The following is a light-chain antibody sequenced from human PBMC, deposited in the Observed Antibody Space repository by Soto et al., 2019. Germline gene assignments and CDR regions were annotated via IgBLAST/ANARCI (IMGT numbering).Light chain of an antibody. J-gene: IGLJ1*01. V-gene: IGLV2-14*01. Sequence: QSVLTQPASVSGSPGQSIAISCTGTRSDVGAYNYVSWYQQHPGKAPKLMISEVTNRPSGVSDRFSGSKSGNTASLTISGLQAEDEADYYCSSFKSRFTFVLGTGTKV. CDR1: RSDVGAYNY. CDR3: SSFKSRFTFV. CDR2: EVT.